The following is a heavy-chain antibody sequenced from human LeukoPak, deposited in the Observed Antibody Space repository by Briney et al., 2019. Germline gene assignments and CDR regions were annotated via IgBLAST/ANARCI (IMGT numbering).Heavy chain of an antibody. V-gene: IGHV4-39*02. Sequence: SETLSLTCTVSGGSISSSGYFWGWIRQPPGKGLGWIGSIHYSGTTYFNPSLNSRVTISVDTSKNHFSLNVSSVTAADTAMYYCARSRGGINYGPNFFDSWGQGTLVSVSS. D-gene: IGHD3-10*01. CDR2: IHYSGTT. CDR3: ARSRGGINYGPNFFDS. CDR1: GGSISSSGYF. J-gene: IGHJ4*02.